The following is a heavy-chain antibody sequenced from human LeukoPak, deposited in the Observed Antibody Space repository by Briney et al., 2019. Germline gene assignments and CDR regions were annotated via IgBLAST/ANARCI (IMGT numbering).Heavy chain of an antibody. V-gene: IGHV4-4*07. D-gene: IGHD1-26*01. CDR1: GGSISSYY. J-gene: IGHJ3*02. CDR2: IYTSVST. CDR3: ARGIGLVSGSSTEDAFDI. Sequence: SETLSLTCTVSGGSISSYYWSWIRQPAGKGLEWIGRIYTSVSTNYNPSLKSRVTMSADTSKNQFSLKLSSVTAADTAVYYCARGIGLVSGSSTEDAFDIWGQGTMVIVSS.